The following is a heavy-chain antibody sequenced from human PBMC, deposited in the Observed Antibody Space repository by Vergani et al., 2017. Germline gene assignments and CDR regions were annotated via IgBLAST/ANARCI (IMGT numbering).Heavy chain of an antibody. CDR1: GFTFTNFA. CDR2: IRNKANDYTT. D-gene: IGHD3-10*01. Sequence: EVQLLESGGNLVQPGGSLRLSCAASGFTFTNFAMTWVRQAPGEGLEWVGRIRNKANDYTTQYAASVKGRFTISRDDSKSIAYLQMNNLQTEDTAMYYCVRDQVTMLRGSDALDIWGQGTMVTVSS. J-gene: IGHJ3*02. V-gene: IGHV3-72*01. CDR3: VRDQVTMLRGSDALDI.